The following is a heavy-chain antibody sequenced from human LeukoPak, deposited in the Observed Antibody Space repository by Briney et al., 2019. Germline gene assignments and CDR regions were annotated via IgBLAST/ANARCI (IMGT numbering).Heavy chain of an antibody. CDR1: GFAFSSYS. Sequence: GGSLRLSCAASGFAFSSYSMNWVRQAPGKGLEWVSYMSSSSSTIYYADSVKGRFTISRDNAKNSLYLQMNSLRAEDTAVYYCARGGGSYYYGMDVWGQGTTVTVSS. D-gene: IGHD1-26*01. CDR3: ARGGGSYYYGMDV. J-gene: IGHJ6*02. V-gene: IGHV3-48*01. CDR2: MSSSSSTI.